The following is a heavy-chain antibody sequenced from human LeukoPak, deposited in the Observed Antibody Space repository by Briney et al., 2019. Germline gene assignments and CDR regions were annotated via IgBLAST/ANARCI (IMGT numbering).Heavy chain of an antibody. CDR3: ARRRGIAAAGRGWFDP. J-gene: IGHJ5*02. CDR2: INHSGST. D-gene: IGHD6-13*01. Sequence: SETLSLTCAVYGGSFSGYYWSWIRQPPGKGLEWIGEINHSGSTNYNPSLKSRVTISVDTSKNQFSLKLSSVTAADTAVYYCARRRGIAAAGRGWFDPWGQGTLVTVSS. V-gene: IGHV4-34*01. CDR1: GGSFSGYY.